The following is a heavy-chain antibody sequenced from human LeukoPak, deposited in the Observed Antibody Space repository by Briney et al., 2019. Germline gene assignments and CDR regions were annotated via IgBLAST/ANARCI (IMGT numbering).Heavy chain of an antibody. J-gene: IGHJ6*03. CDR2: IYPGDSDT. V-gene: IGHV5-51*01. CDR1: GYSFTSYW. CDR3: ARIGIYYYYYMDV. Sequence: GESLKISCKGSGYSFTSYWIGWVRQMPRKGLEWMGSIYPGDSDTRYSPSFQGQVTISADKSISTAYLQWSSLKASDTAMYYCARIGIYYYYYMDVWGKGTTVTVSS.